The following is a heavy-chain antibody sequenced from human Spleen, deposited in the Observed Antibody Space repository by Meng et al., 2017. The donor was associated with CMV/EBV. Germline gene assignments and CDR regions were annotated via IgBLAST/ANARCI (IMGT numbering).Heavy chain of an antibody. CDR2: INGDATRT. D-gene: IGHD1-26*01. V-gene: IGHV3-74*01. CDR1: GFTFTKHW. Sequence: LSLTCAASGFTFTKHWMHWVRQAPGKGLEWVSRINGDATRTSYVDSVEGRFTITRDNAKNTVHLQMNSLGVEDTAVYYCARDGGSTFFDYWGQGVLVTV. J-gene: IGHJ4*02. CDR3: ARDGGSTFFDY.